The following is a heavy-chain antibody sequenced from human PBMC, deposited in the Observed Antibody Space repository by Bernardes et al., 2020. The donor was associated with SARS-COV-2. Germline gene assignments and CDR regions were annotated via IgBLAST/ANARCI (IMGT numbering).Heavy chain of an antibody. CDR3: ARVGGFDAFDV. CDR1: GFIFSDHY. D-gene: IGHD6-25*01. V-gene: IGHV3-72*01. CDR2: IRNKANSYTT. Sequence: GGSLRLSCAASGFIFSDHYMDWVRQAPGKGLEWVGRIRNKANSYTTEYAASVKGRFTISRDDSKNSLSLQMSGLKIEDTAVYYCARVGGFDAFDVWGQGTMATVSS. J-gene: IGHJ3*01.